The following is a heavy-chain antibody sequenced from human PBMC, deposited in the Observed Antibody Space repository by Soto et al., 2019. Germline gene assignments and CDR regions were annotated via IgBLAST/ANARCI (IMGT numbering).Heavy chain of an antibody. D-gene: IGHD3-22*01. J-gene: IGHJ5*02. CDR1: GFTVSSNY. CDR3: ARNGDSSDYRGWFDP. CDR2: IYSGRTT. Sequence: EVQLVESGGGLVQPGGSLRLSCAASGFTVSSNYMSWVRQAPGKGLEWVSVIYSGRTTYYTDSVKGRFTISRDNSKNTLYLQMNSLRAEDRAVYYCARNGDSSDYRGWFDPWGQGTLVTVSS. V-gene: IGHV3-66*01.